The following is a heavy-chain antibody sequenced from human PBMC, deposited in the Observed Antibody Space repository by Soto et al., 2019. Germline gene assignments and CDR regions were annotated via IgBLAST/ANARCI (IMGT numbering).Heavy chain of an antibody. CDR2: IYTSGST. CDR1: GGSISSYY. CDR3: ARDLEAYYDDSSGFNWFDR. Sequence: PSETLTLTCTVSGGSISSYYWGWIRQPAGKGLEWIGRIYTSGSTNYNPSLKSRVTMSVDTSKNRFSLRLSSVAAADTAVYYCARDLEAYYDDSSGFNWFDRWVQGALVTVSS. D-gene: IGHD3-22*01. J-gene: IGHJ5*02. V-gene: IGHV4-4*07.